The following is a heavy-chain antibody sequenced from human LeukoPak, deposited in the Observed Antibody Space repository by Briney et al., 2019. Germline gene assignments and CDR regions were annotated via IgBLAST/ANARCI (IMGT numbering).Heavy chain of an antibody. J-gene: IGHJ5*02. V-gene: IGHV3-23*01. D-gene: IGHD3-10*01. Sequence: GGSLRLSCTASGFTFSSYAMTWVRHAPRKGMEWVSGIRAGGGSTNFADSVRGRFTLSTDNSKNTLYLQMTGLRAEDAAIYYCAKDGGSGMGFDPWGQGTLVTVSS. CDR3: AKDGGSGMGFDP. CDR2: IRAGGGST. CDR1: GFTFSSYA.